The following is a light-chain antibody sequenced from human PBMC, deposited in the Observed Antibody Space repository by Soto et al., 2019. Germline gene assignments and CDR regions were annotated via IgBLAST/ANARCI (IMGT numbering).Light chain of an antibody. CDR3: QHYDGSPRT. J-gene: IGKJ2*01. CDR1: QSVKSNY. V-gene: IGKV3-20*01. Sequence: ETVLTQSPGTVSLSPGERATLFCRTSQSVKSNYLAWYQQKPGQAPRLLIYGVFKRATGIPDRLSGSGSGTDFTLTISGLEPEDSAVYYCQHYDGSPRTFGQGTKLEIK. CDR2: GVF.